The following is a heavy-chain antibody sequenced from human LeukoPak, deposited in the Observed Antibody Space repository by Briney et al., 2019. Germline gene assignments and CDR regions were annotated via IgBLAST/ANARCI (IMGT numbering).Heavy chain of an antibody. Sequence: GGSLRLSCAASGFTVSSNYMSWVRQAPGKGLEWVSVIYSGGSTYYADSVKGRFTISRDNSRNTLSLQMTSLRVELTVASTYARDERGYSYGYSDYWGQGTLVTVSS. V-gene: IGHV3-66*02. CDR3: ARDERGYSYGYSDY. CDR2: IYSGGST. J-gene: IGHJ4*02. CDR1: GFTVSSNY. D-gene: IGHD5-18*01.